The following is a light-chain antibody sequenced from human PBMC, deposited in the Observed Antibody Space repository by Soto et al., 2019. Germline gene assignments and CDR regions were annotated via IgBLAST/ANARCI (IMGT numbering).Light chain of an antibody. CDR3: QQYNSYSV. CDR1: QSISSW. J-gene: IGKJ1*01. CDR2: DAS. V-gene: IGKV1-5*01. Sequence: DIQMTQSPSTLSASVGDRVTITCRASQSISSWLAWYQQKPGKAPKLLIYDASSLESGVPSRFSGSGSGTEFTLTISSLQPDDFATYYCQQYNSYSVFGQGTKVDIK.